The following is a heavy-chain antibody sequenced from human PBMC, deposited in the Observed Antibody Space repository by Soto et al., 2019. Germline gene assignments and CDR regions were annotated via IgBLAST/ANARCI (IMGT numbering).Heavy chain of an antibody. CDR3: AKDLGAHLR. V-gene: IGHV3-23*01. CDR2: ISGSGDST. Sequence: AESLTLSCAASGSTFSSYAMSWVRHPPGAGLEWVSAISGSGDSTDCADTGKGRFTSTRDNSKNTLYLQMNGVRAEETAGYYCAKDLGAHLRWGQGTLVTVSS. D-gene: IGHD1-26*01. CDR1: GSTFSSYA. J-gene: IGHJ4*02.